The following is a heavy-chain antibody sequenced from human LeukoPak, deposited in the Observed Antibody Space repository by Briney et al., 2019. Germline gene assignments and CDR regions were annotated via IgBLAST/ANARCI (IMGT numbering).Heavy chain of an antibody. Sequence: ASVKVSCKASGYTFTGYYMHWVRQAPGQGLEWMGWINPNSGGTNYAQKFQGRVTMTRDTSISTAYMELSRLRSDDTAVYYCAREGRGIGGSRIRGMDVWGQGTTVTVSS. CDR1: GYTFTGYY. J-gene: IGHJ6*02. CDR2: INPNSGGT. V-gene: IGHV1-2*02. CDR3: AREGRGIGGSRIRGMDV. D-gene: IGHD1-26*01.